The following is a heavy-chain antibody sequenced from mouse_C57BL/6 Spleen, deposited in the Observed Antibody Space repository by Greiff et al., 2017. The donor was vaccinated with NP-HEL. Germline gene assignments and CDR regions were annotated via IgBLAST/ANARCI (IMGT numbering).Heavy chain of an antibody. CDR3: TTYFDY. Sequence: QVQLQQSGAELVRPGASVTLSCKASGYTFTDYEMHWVKQTPVHGLEWIGAIDPETGGTAYNQKFKGKAILTADKSSSTAYMELRSLTSEDAAVYYCTTYFDYWGQGTTLTVSS. CDR2: IDPETGGT. CDR1: GYTFTDYE. V-gene: IGHV1-15*01. J-gene: IGHJ2*01.